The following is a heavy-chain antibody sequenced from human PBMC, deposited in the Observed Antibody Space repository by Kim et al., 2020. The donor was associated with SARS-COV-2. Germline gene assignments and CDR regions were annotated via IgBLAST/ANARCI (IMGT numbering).Heavy chain of an antibody. CDR1: GFTFSSYA. CDR3: VKGGYSSGWYGLYYYYGMDV. J-gene: IGHJ6*02. Sequence: GGSLRLSCSASGFTFSSYAMHWVRQAPGKGLEYVSAISSNGGSTYYADSVKGRFTISRDNSKNTLYLQMSSLRAEDTAVYYCVKGGYSSGWYGLYYYYGMDVWGQGTTVTVSS. CDR2: ISSNGGST. D-gene: IGHD6-19*01. V-gene: IGHV3-64D*09.